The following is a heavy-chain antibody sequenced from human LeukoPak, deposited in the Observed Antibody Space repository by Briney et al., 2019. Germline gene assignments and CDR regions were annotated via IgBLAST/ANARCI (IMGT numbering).Heavy chain of an antibody. D-gene: IGHD6-13*01. CDR1: GFTFDDYA. J-gene: IGHJ5*02. CDR2: ISWSSGSI. CDR3: AKDPGQQLVSPNWFDP. V-gene: IGHV3-9*01. Sequence: GGSLRLSCAASGFTFDDYAMHWVRQAPGKGLEWVSGISWSSGSIGYADSVKGRFTISRDNAKNSLYLQMNSLRAEDTALYYRAKDPGQQLVSPNWFDPWGQGTLVTVSS.